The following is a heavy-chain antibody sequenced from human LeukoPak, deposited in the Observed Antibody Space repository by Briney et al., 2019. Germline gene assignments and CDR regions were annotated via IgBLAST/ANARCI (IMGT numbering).Heavy chain of an antibody. CDR1: GGTFSSYA. D-gene: IGHD3-22*01. V-gene: IGHV1-69*05. J-gene: IGHJ4*02. Sequence: SVKVSCKASGGTFSSYAISWVRQAPGQGLEWMGGIIPIFGTANYAQKFQGRVTITTDESTSTAYMELSSLRSEDTAVYYCASYYDSSEAPFDYWGQGTLVTVSS. CDR3: ASYYDSSEAPFDY. CDR2: IIPIFGTA.